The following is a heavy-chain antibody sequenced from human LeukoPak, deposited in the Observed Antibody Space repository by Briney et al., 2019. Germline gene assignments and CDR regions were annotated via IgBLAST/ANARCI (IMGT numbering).Heavy chain of an antibody. Sequence: GASVKVSCKASGYTFTGYYMHWMRQAPGQGLEWMGWINPNSGGTNYAQKFQGRVTMTRDTSISTAYMELSRLRSDDTAVYYCARDLGYCSSTSCYTLDYWGQGTLVTVSS. V-gene: IGHV1-2*02. D-gene: IGHD2-2*02. CDR2: INPNSGGT. J-gene: IGHJ4*02. CDR1: GYTFTGYY. CDR3: ARDLGYCSSTSCYTLDY.